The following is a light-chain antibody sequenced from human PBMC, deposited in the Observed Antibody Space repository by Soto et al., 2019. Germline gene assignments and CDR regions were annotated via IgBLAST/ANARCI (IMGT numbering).Light chain of an antibody. Sequence: EIVLTQSPGTLSLSPGERATLSCRASQSVSSNYLAWYQQKPGQAPRLLIYGASSRATGIPDRFSGSGSGTDFTLTIRRLEPEDFAVYYCQQYKSWPPITFGQGTRLENK. V-gene: IGKV3-20*01. CDR2: GAS. CDR1: QSVSSNY. CDR3: QQYKSWPPIT. J-gene: IGKJ5*01.